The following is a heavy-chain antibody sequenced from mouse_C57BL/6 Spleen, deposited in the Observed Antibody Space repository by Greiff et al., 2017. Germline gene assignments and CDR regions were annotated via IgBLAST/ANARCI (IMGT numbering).Heavy chain of an antibody. CDR2: IYPGDGDT. D-gene: IGHD1-1*01. J-gene: IGHJ2*01. Sequence: QVQLKESGAELVKPGASVKISCKASGYAFSSYWMNWVKQRPGKGLEWIGQIYPGDGDTNYNGKFKGKATLTADKSSSTAYMQLSSLTSEDSAVYFCARLLRYYLDYWGQGTTLTVSS. CDR1: GYAFSSYW. CDR3: ARLLRYYLDY. V-gene: IGHV1-80*01.